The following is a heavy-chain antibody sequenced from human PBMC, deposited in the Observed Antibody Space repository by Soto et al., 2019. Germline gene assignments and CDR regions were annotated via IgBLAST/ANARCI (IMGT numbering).Heavy chain of an antibody. Sequence: PGGSLRLSCAASGFTVSSNYMSWVRQAPGKGLEWVSVIYSGGSTYYADSVKGRFTISRDNSKNTLYLQMNSLRAEDTAVYYCARVARYYYGSGSYYYYYYMDVWGKGTTVTVSS. D-gene: IGHD3-10*01. J-gene: IGHJ6*03. V-gene: IGHV3-66*01. CDR2: IYSGGST. CDR3: ARVARYYYGSGSYYYYYYMDV. CDR1: GFTVSSNY.